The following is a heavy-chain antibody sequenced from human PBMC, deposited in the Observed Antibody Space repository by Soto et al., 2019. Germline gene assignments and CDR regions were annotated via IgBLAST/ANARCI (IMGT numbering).Heavy chain of an antibody. Sequence: QVQLVQSGAEVKKPGSSVKVSCKASGGTFSSYAISWVRQAPGQGLEWMGGIIPIFATANYAQKFQGRVTITADESTSTAYMELSSLRSEDTAVYYCAGVDTPMVNYYYYGMDVWGQGTTVTVSS. CDR2: IIPIFATA. J-gene: IGHJ6*02. D-gene: IGHD5-18*01. V-gene: IGHV1-69*12. CDR3: AGVDTPMVNYYYYGMDV. CDR1: GGTFSSYA.